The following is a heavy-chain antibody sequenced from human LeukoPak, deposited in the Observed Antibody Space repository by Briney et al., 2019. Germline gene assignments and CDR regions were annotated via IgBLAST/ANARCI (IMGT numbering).Heavy chain of an antibody. CDR1: GYTFNAYY. Sequence: ASVKVSCKVSGYTFNAYYMYWVRQAPGQGLEWMGWINPSNGGTKYAEKFQGRVTMTRDTSISTAYMELSRLRSDDTAVYYCARVARTLGYFDYWGQGTLVTVSS. V-gene: IGHV1-2*02. D-gene: IGHD1-14*01. CDR3: ARVARTLGYFDY. J-gene: IGHJ4*02. CDR2: INPSNGGT.